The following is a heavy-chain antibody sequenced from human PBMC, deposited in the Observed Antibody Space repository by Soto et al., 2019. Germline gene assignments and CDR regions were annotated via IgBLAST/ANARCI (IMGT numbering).Heavy chain of an antibody. J-gene: IGHJ4*02. V-gene: IGHV2-5*02. CDR1: GFSLSTSGVG. Sequence: QITLKESGPPLVKPTQTLTLTCTFCGFSLSTSGVGVGWIRQPPGKALEWLALIYWDHDKRYSPSLKSRLTITKDTSKNQVVLTMTNMDPVDTATYYCAHRPSYCSGGSCYSGFDYWGQGTLVTVSS. CDR2: IYWDHDK. CDR3: AHRPSYCSGGSCYSGFDY. D-gene: IGHD2-15*01.